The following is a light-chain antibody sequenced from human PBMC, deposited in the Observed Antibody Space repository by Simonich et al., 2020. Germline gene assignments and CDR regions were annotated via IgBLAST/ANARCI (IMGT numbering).Light chain of an antibody. V-gene: IGKV1-39*01. CDR3: QQSYSTPWT. CDR2: AGS. Sequence: DIQMTQSPSSLSASVGDRVTITYRASQSISSYLNWYQQKPGKAPKLLIYAGSSLQSSVPSRFSGSGSWTDFSLTISSLQPEDFATYYCQQSYSTPWTFGQGTKVEIK. CDR1: QSISSY. J-gene: IGKJ1*01.